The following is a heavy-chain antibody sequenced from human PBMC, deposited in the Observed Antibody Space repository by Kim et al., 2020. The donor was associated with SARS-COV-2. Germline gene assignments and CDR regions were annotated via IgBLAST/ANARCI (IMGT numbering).Heavy chain of an antibody. CDR2: ISDDGDSE. D-gene: IGHD6-13*01. CDR1: GFTFSSYA. CDR3: AKHLRAGKTTRYYYYMGV. Sequence: GGSLRLSCAASGFTFSSYAMHWVRQTPRKGLEWVAVISDDGDSEYYADSVKGRFTISRDNSKNAVFLQTNSLRDEDTGVYYCAKHLRAGKTTRYYYYMGVWGKGTTVLVSS. J-gene: IGHJ6*03. V-gene: IGHV3-30*18.